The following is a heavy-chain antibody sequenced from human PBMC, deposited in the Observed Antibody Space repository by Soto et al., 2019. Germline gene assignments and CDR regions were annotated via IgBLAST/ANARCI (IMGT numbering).Heavy chain of an antibody. CDR2: IAYAGKNK. CDR3: SKGLRELLYNYYGMDV. D-gene: IGHD1-26*01. V-gene: IGHV3-30*18. J-gene: IGHJ6*02. Sequence: QVQLVESGGGVVQPGRSLRLSCAASGFTFSSYGMHWVRQAPGMGLEWVAVIAYAGKNKYYADSAKGRFTISRDNSKQTLYPQMNSLRAEDTAVYYCSKGLRELLYNYYGMDVWGQGTTVTVSS. CDR1: GFTFSSYG.